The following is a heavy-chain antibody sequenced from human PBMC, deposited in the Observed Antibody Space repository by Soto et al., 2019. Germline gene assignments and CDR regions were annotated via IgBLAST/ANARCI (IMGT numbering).Heavy chain of an antibody. CDR2: INPNGGST. Sequence: GASVKVSCKASGYRFTSYYMHCVRQAPGQGLEWMGIINPNGGSTTYAQNFQGRLTVTTETSTSTVSMELSSLGSEDTAVYYCAVEMATVREHWGPGTLVTFSS. CDR3: AVEMATVREH. J-gene: IGHJ4*02. D-gene: IGHD4-4*01. CDR1: GYRFTSYY. V-gene: IGHV1-46*01.